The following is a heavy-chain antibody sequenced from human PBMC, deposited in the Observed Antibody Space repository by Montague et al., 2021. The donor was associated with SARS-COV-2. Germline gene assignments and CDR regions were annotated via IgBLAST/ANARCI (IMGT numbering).Heavy chain of an antibody. V-gene: IGHV4-39*07. D-gene: IGHD3/OR15-3a*01. Sequence: SETLSLTCAVSGDSIRSAAYYWGWIRQPPGRGLEWIGNIYYSGGTKYNPSLNSRVTMLVDTSKNQFSLHLSFVTAADTAVYYCARGRAGLAPYFDNWGQGTLVIVSS. CDR1: GDSIRSAAYY. CDR2: IYYSGGT. J-gene: IGHJ4*02. CDR3: ARGRAGLAPYFDN.